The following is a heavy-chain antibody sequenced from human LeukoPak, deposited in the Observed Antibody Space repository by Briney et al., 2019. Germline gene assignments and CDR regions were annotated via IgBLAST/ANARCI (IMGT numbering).Heavy chain of an antibody. J-gene: IGHJ3*02. CDR2: VGTAGDT. D-gene: IGHD3-22*01. V-gene: IGHV3-13*01. CDR3: ARRGDSRGYYDAFDI. CDR1: GFTFSTYD. Sequence: GGSLRLSCTASGFTFSTYDMHWVRQPTGPDLEWFSAVGTAGDTYYPGSVKRRFTIPRENAKTSLYLKMNSLRVGDTAVYYCARRGDSRGYYDAFDIWGQGTMVTVSS.